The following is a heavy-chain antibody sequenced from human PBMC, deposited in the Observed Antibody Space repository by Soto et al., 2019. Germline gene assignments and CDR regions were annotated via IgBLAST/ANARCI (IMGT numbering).Heavy chain of an antibody. J-gene: IGHJ6*02. D-gene: IGHD2-2*01. CDR3: ARSQGSSTSLEIYDYYYYGMDV. Sequence: QVQLVQSGAEVKKPGSSVKVSCKASGGTFSSYAISWVRQAPGQGLEWMGGIIPIAGTANYAQKFQGRVTITADASTSTAYMELSSLRSEDTAVYYCARSQGSSTSLEIYDYYYYGMDVWGQGTTVTVSS. V-gene: IGHV1-69*01. CDR2: IIPIAGTA. CDR1: GGTFSSYA.